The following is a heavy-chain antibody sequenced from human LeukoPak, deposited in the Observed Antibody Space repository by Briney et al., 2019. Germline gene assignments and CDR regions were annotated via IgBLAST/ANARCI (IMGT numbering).Heavy chain of an antibody. V-gene: IGHV4-59*08. Sequence: PSETLSLTCTVSAGSITSDYWSWVRQPPGKGLEWIGNIHYTGRTSYTASLKSRVTISVDTSKNQFSLKLNSVTAADTAVYYCARGTYYYDSSAYYFFDYWGQGTLVTVSS. CDR2: IHYTGRT. CDR1: AGSITSDY. D-gene: IGHD3-22*01. J-gene: IGHJ4*02. CDR3: ARGTYYYDSSAYYFFDY.